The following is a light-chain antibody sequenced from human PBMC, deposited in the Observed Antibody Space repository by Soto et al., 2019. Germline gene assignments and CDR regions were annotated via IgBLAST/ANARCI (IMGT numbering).Light chain of an antibody. CDR2: KAS. V-gene: IGKV1-5*03. Sequence: DIQMAPSPFTPFAYVRDRVTITFRASQSISSWLAWYQQKPGKAPKLLIYKASSLESGVPSRFSGSGSGTEFTLTISSLQPDDFATYYCQQFHSFSPTFGQGTKVDIK. CDR3: QQFHSFSPT. CDR1: QSISSW. J-gene: IGKJ1*01.